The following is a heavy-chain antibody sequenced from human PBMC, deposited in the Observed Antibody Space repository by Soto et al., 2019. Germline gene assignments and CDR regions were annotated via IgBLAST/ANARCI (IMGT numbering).Heavy chain of an antibody. D-gene: IGHD6-19*01. J-gene: IGHJ3*02. V-gene: IGHV3-7*03. CDR3: AREMHLGSGWGGIDI. Sequence: LRLSCALSVFPVSAKWISWVRQAPGKGLEWLANINEDGSKKFYVDSVKGRFTISKDNAKNSLSLQLGSLRADDTAVYYCAREMHLGSGWGGIDIWGRGTMVTVS. CDR2: INEDGSKK. CDR1: VFPVSAKW.